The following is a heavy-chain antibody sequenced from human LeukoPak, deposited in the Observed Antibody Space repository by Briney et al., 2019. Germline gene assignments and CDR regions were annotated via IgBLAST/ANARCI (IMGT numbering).Heavy chain of an antibody. Sequence: PSETLSLTCAVYGGSLSGYYWSWIRQPPGKGLEWIGEINHSGSTNYNPSLKSRVTISVDTSKNQFSLKLSSVTAADTAVYYCARGSRDSSSWYDYWGQGTLVTVSS. V-gene: IGHV4-34*01. CDR3: ARGSRDSSSWYDY. J-gene: IGHJ4*02. D-gene: IGHD6-13*01. CDR1: GGSLSGYY. CDR2: INHSGST.